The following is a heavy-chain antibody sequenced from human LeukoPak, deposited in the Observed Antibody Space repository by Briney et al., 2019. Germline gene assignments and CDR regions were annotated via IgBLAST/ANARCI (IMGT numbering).Heavy chain of an antibody. CDR1: GFTFSSYA. Sequence: PGGSLRLSCAASGFTFSSYAMSWVRQAPGKGLEWVSAISGSGGSTYYADSVKGRSTISRDNSKNTLYLQMNSLRAEDTAVYYCAKAPYDYVWGSYHPLGYWGQGTLVTVSS. V-gene: IGHV3-23*01. CDR2: ISGSGGST. D-gene: IGHD3-16*01. J-gene: IGHJ4*02. CDR3: AKAPYDYVWGSYHPLGY.